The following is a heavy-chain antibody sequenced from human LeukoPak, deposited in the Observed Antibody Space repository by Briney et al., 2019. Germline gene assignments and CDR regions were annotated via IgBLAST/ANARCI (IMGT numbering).Heavy chain of an antibody. CDR3: ARDRVGDWEYFDY. V-gene: IGHV3-11*01. D-gene: IGHD1-26*01. J-gene: IGHJ4*02. CDR2: ISSSGSTI. Sequence: PGASLRLSCAASGFTFSDYYMSWIRQAPGKGLEWVSYISSSGSTIYYADSVKGRFTISRDNAKNSLYLQMNSLRAEDTAVYYCARDRVGDWEYFDYWGQGTLVTVSS. CDR1: GFTFSDYY.